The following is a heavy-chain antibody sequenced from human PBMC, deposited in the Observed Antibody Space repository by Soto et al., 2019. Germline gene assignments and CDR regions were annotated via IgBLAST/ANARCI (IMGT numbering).Heavy chain of an antibody. CDR3: ASFDGTLVRGGRSSPYEMDV. Sequence: QVLLVQSGPEVKKPGSSVKVSCKASGGTFNNYAINWVRQAPGKGLEWMGGIIPTFGTGNHAQKCQGRVTITADESTTTAYMELNILRSEDTAIYYCASFDGTLVRGGRSSPYEMDVWGQGTTVIVSS. J-gene: IGHJ6*02. CDR2: IIPTFGTG. CDR1: GGTFNNYA. D-gene: IGHD3-10*01. V-gene: IGHV1-69*01.